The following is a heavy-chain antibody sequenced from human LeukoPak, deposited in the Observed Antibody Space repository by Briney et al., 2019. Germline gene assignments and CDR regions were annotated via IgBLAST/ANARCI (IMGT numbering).Heavy chain of an antibody. Sequence: GGSLRLSCAASRFTFSSSAMSWVRQAPGKGLEWVSTISDSGGNTFYADSVKGRFTISRDNSKNTLYPQMNSLRAEDTAVYYCAKLGYCSSTNCYYYYYYGMDVWGQGTTVTVSS. D-gene: IGHD2-2*01. CDR3: AKLGYCSSTNCYYYYYYGMDV. CDR1: RFTFSSSA. CDR2: ISDSGGNT. V-gene: IGHV3-23*01. J-gene: IGHJ6*02.